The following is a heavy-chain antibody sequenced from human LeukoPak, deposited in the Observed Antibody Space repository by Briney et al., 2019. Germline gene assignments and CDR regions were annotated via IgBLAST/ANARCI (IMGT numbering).Heavy chain of an antibody. D-gene: IGHD3-10*01. Sequence: GASVKVSCKASGGTFSSYAISWVRQAPGQGLEWMGGIIPIFGTANHAQKFQGRVTITTDESTSTAYMELSSLRSEDTAVYYCAKSSLGNYYGSGSYWGNWGQGTLVTVSS. J-gene: IGHJ4*02. CDR3: AKSSLGNYYGSGSYWGN. V-gene: IGHV1-69*05. CDR2: IIPIFGTA. CDR1: GGTFSSYA.